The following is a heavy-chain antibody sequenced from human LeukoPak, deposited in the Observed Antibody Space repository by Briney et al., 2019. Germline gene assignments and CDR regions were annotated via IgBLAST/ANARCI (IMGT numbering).Heavy chain of an antibody. CDR3: ARAGKGSIAVPFDP. D-gene: IGHD6-6*01. V-gene: IGHV4-30-4*08. J-gene: IGHJ5*02. CDR2: IYYSGST. Sequence: SETLSLTCTVSGSSISCGDYYWSWIRQPPGKGLEWIGYIYYSGSTYYNPSLKSRIIISVDTSKNQFSLKLSSVTAADTAVYYCARAGKGSIAVPFDPWGQGTLVTVSS. CDR1: GSSISCGDYY.